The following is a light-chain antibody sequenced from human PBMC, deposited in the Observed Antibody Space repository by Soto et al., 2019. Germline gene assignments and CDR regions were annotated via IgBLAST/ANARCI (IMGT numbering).Light chain of an antibody. V-gene: IGKV1-27*01. CDR2: GAS. CDR3: QRYDSVPLT. J-gene: IGKJ4*01. Sequence: IQMTQSPSSLSTSLGDRVTITCRASQGISNFLAWYQQKPGKVPSLLIYGASTLQSGVPSRFSGSGSGTDFTLAISNVQPEDVATYYCQRYDSVPLTFGGGTKVDIK. CDR1: QGISNF.